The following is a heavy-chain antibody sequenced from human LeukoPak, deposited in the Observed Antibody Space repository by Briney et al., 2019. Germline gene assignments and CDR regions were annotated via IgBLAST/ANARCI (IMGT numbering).Heavy chain of an antibody. CDR3: ARRGYTYGYVDY. V-gene: IGHV4-38-2*01. CDR1: RYSISSGYY. D-gene: IGHD5-18*01. Sequence: SETLSLTCAVSRYSISSGYYWDWIRQPPGKGLEWIGTIYHSGSTYYNPSLKSRVTISVDTSKNQFSLKLTSVTAADAALYYCARRGYTYGYVDYWGQGTLVTVSS. J-gene: IGHJ4*02. CDR2: IYHSGST.